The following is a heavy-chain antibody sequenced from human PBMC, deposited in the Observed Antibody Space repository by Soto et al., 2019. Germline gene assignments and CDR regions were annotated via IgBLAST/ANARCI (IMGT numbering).Heavy chain of an antibody. Sequence: GESLSLSCSASAFPVSNNYMSWVRPAQGKGLEWVSGITSRGGSTYYADSVKGRFTISRDNSKNTLYLQMNTLRADDTAVYFCSREFVVGGRPLGKDRWGHGTQVTISS. V-gene: IGHV3-53*01. D-gene: IGHD1-26*01. J-gene: IGHJ5*02. CDR3: SREFVVGGRPLGKDR. CDR2: ITSRGGST. CDR1: AFPVSNNY.